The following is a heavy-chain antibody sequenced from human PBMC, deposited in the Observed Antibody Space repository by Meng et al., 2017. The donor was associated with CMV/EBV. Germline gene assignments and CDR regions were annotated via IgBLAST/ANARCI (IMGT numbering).Heavy chain of an antibody. D-gene: IGHD3-10*01. CDR1: GGSISSGSYY. CDR3: ASVQGLGVS. J-gene: IGHJ4*02. V-gene: IGHV4-61*02. Sequence: QMQNPGPALVNPPHPLSPPCTVSGGSISSGSYYWSWIRQPAGKGLEWIGRIYTSGSTNYNPSLKSRVTISVDTSKNQFSLKLSSVTAADTAVYYCASVQGLGVSWGQGTLVTVSS. CDR2: IYTSGST.